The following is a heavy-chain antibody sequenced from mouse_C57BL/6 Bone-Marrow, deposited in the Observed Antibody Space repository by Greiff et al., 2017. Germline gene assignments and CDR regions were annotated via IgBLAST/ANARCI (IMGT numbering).Heavy chain of an antibody. Sequence: VQLQQPGAELVKPGASVKMSCKASGYTFTSYWITWVKQRHGQGLEWIGDINPTRGRTNYNEKFKSKAILTVDTSSNTAYMQLSSLTSEDSAVFYCARAGPQGRGFDYWGQGTTLTVSS. CDR2: INPTRGRT. CDR1: GYTFTSYW. J-gene: IGHJ2*01. CDR3: ARAGPQGRGFDY. D-gene: IGHD3-1*01. V-gene: IGHV1-55*01.